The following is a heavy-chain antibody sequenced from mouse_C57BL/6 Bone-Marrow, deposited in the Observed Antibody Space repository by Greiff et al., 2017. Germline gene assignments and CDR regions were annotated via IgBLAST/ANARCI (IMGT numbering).Heavy chain of an antibody. J-gene: IGHJ3*01. Sequence: EVQLQQSGPELVKPGASVKISCKASGYTFTDYYMNWVKQSNGKSLEWIGDINPNNGGTSYNQKFKGTATLTVDKSSSTAYMELRSLTSEDSAVYYCARNWDEFAYWGQGTLVTVSA. CDR1: GYTFTDYY. CDR2: INPNNGGT. V-gene: IGHV1-26*01. D-gene: IGHD4-1*01. CDR3: ARNWDEFAY.